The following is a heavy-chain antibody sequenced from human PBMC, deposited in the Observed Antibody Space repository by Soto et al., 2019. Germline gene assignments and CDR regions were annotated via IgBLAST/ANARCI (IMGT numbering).Heavy chain of an antibody. J-gene: IGHJ3*02. V-gene: IGHV4-39*01. D-gene: IGHD3-16*01. CDR1: GGSISSSSYY. Sequence: QLQLQESGPGLVKPSETLSLTCTVSGGSISSSSYYWGWIRQPSGKGLEWIVSIYYSGSTYYNPSLKSRVTISVDTSKNQFSLKLNSVTAADTAVYYCARSYYDYVWDVFDIWGQGTMVTVSS. CDR2: IYYSGST. CDR3: ARSYYDYVWDVFDI.